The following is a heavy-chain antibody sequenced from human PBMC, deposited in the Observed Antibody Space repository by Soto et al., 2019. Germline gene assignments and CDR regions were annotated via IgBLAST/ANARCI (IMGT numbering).Heavy chain of an antibody. CDR3: AKDRTNSWTIDY. Sequence: QVQLVESGGGVVQPGGSLRLSCATAGFTFSSCGMHWVRQAPGKGLEWVAAISFDGSVKHYADSVKGRFIISRDDSKNTLSLQMNSLRAEDTAVYYCAKDRTNSWTIDYWGQGTLVTVSS. CDR1: GFTFSSCG. D-gene: IGHD6-13*01. J-gene: IGHJ4*02. CDR2: ISFDGSVK. V-gene: IGHV3-30*18.